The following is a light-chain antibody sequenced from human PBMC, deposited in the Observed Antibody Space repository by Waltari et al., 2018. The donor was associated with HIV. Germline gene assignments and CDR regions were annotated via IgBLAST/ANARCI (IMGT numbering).Light chain of an antibody. Sequence: QFALTQPASVSGSPGQSITISCTGSSSHLGYYNYVSWYQQHPGKAPKLIIYEVSNRPSGISSRFSGSKSGNTASLTISGLQAEDEADYCCSSLTNSATLSVLFGGGTQLTVL. CDR2: EVS. CDR3: SSLTNSATLSVL. J-gene: IGLJ3*02. CDR1: SSHLGYYNY. V-gene: IGLV2-14*01.